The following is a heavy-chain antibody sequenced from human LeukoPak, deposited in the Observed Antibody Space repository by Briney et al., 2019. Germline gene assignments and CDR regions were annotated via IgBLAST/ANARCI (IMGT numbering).Heavy chain of an antibody. J-gene: IGHJ6*02. V-gene: IGHV3-30*01. CDR2: ISYDGSNK. CDR1: GFTFSSYA. D-gene: IGHD3-9*01. Sequence: PGGSLRLSCAAPGFTFSSYAMHWVRQAPGKGLEWVVVISYDGSNKYYADSVKGRFTISRDNSKNTLYLQMNSLRAEDTAVYYCARDEYDILTGYYSHGMDVWGQGTTVTVSS. CDR3: ARDEYDILTGYYSHGMDV.